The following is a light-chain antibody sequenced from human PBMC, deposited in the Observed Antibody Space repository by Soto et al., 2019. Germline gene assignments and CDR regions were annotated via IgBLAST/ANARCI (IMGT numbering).Light chain of an antibody. Sequence: EIVMTQSPATLSISPGERATLSCRASQRISSSLAWYQQSPGQAPRLLIYSASTRATGIPARFSGGGSGTEFTLTISSLQSEDFAIYYCQQYDDWPPSTFGQGTKVEIK. J-gene: IGKJ1*01. CDR2: SAS. CDR3: QQYDDWPPST. V-gene: IGKV3-15*01. CDR1: QRISSS.